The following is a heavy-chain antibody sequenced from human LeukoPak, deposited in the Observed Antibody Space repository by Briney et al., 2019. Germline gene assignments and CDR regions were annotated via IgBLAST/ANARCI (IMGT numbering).Heavy chain of an antibody. V-gene: IGHV3-11*01. CDR3: ARVGSPFWSGPEVNYYYGMDV. J-gene: IGHJ6*02. Sequence: PGGSLRLSCEASGFTFSDYDMSWIRQAPGKGLEWVSYISSSGSTIYYADSVKGRFTISSDNAKNSLYLQMNSLRAEDTAVYYCARVGSPFWSGPEVNYYYGMDVWGQGTTVTVSS. CDR1: GFTFSDYD. CDR2: ISSSGSTI. D-gene: IGHD3-3*01.